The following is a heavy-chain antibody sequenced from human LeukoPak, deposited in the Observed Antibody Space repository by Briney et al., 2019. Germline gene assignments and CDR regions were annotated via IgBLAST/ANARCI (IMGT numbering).Heavy chain of an antibody. J-gene: IGHJ4*02. D-gene: IGHD3-22*01. CDR2: ITTSCDGT. Sequence: GEYLKISCAASEFNYSIYAMSWVRQAPGKGLHWVSSITTSCDGTYYADSVKGRFTISRDNSENMLYLQMNSLRVEDTAVYFCAKDRPNYYGSNGHYYRRDGDYWGQGTLVTVSS. CDR1: EFNYSIYA. CDR3: AKDRPNYYGSNGHYYRRDGDY. V-gene: IGHV3-23*01.